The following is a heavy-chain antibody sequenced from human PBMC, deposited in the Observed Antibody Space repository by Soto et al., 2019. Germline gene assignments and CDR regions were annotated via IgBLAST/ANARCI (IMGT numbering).Heavy chain of an antibody. J-gene: IGHJ4*02. Sequence: GESLKISCKGSGYSFTSYWIGWVRQMPGKGLGWMGIIYPGDSETTYSPSFQGKVAISADKSITTAYLQWSSLKASDTAMYYCARQGGGTFDYWGQGTLVTVSS. CDR1: GYSFTSYW. CDR2: IYPGDSET. D-gene: IGHD3-16*01. CDR3: ARQGGGTFDY. V-gene: IGHV5-51*01.